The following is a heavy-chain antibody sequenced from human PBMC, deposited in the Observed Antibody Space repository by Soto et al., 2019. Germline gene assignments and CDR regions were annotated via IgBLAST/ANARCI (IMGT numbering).Heavy chain of an antibody. CDR1: GYTFTSYG. Sequence: GASVNVSCKASGYTFTSYGISWVRQAPGQGLEWMGWISAYNGNTNYAQKLQGRVTMTTDTSTSTAYMELRSLRSDDTAVYYCARDLGYDSSGYYPFDYWGQGTLVTVSS. V-gene: IGHV1-18*01. J-gene: IGHJ4*02. CDR3: ARDLGYDSSGYYPFDY. D-gene: IGHD3-22*01. CDR2: ISAYNGNT.